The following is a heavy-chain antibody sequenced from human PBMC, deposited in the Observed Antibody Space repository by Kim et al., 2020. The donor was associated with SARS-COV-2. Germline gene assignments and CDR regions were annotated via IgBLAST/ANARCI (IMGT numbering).Heavy chain of an antibody. CDR1: GYSFSSYW. CDR2: IYPGDSDT. V-gene: IGHV5-51*01. CDR3: ARCSRGGSNTWDYF. D-gene: IGHD3-16*01. J-gene: IGHJ4*01. Sequence: GESLKISCKGSGYSFSSYWIGWVRQMLGKGVEWMGTIYPGDSDTRYSTAFQGQVTISADRSTNTAYLQWSSLKASDTASDTAIFYCARCSRGGSNTWDYF.